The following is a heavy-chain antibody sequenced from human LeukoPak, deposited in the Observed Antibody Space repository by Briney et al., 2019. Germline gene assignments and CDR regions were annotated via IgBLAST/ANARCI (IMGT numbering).Heavy chain of an antibody. Sequence: PGGSLRLSCAASGFTFSSYAMSWVRQAPGKGLEWVSAISGSGGSTYYADSVKGRFTISRDNSKNTLYLQMNSLRAEDTAVYYCAKDPFNYYEPRNWFDPWGQGTLVTVSS. CDR3: AKDPFNYYEPRNWFDP. D-gene: IGHD3-22*01. CDR2: ISGSGGST. CDR1: GFTFSSYA. J-gene: IGHJ5*02. V-gene: IGHV3-23*01.